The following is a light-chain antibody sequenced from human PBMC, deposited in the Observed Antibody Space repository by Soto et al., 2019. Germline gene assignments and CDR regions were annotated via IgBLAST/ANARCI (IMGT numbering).Light chain of an antibody. CDR1: SSDVGSYNY. CDR3: SSYTSSSTVI. V-gene: IGLV2-14*01. Sequence: QSALTQPASVSGSPGQSITISCTGTSSDVGSYNYVSWHQQHPGKGPKVMIYEVSNRPSGVSNRFSGSKSGNTASLTISGLQAEDEADYYCSSYTSSSTVIFGGGTKLTVL. J-gene: IGLJ2*01. CDR2: EVS.